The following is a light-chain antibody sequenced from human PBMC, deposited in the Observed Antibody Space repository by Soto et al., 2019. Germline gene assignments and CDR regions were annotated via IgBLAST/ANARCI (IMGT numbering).Light chain of an antibody. CDR1: QNINIW. Sequence: DIQMTQSPSTLSASVGDRVTITCRASQNINIWLAWYQQKPGKPPKLLIYKASSLESGVPPRFSGSGSGTEFTLTISSLQPDDFATYYCQQYNSYSRTFGQGTKVEIK. V-gene: IGKV1-5*03. J-gene: IGKJ1*01. CDR2: KAS. CDR3: QQYNSYSRT.